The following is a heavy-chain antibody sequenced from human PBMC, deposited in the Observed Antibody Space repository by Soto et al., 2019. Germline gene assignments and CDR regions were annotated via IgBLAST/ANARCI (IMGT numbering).Heavy chain of an antibody. CDR1: GGSISSGDYY. V-gene: IGHV4-30-4*01. CDR2: IYYSGST. J-gene: IGHJ4*02. D-gene: IGHD5-12*01. Sequence: SETLSLTCTVSGGSISSGDYYWSWIRQPPGKGLEWIGYIYYSGSTYYNPSLKSRVTISVDTSKNQFSLKLSSVTAADTAVYYCARGRGYSGYDWFDYWGQGTLVTVSS. CDR3: ARGRGYSGYDWFDY.